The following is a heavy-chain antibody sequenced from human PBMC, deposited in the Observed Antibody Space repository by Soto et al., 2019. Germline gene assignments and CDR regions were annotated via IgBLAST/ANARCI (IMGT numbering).Heavy chain of an antibody. D-gene: IGHD2-15*01. V-gene: IGHV4-59*08. CDR3: ARHVGYCSGGSCYPRAPFDY. CDR2: IYYSGST. Sequence: SETLSLTCTVSGGSISSYYWSWIRQPPGKGLEWIGYIYYSGSTNYNPSLKSRVTISVDTSKNQFSLKLSSVTAADTAVYYCARHVGYCSGGSCYPRAPFDYWGQGTLVTVSS. CDR1: GGSISSYY. J-gene: IGHJ4*02.